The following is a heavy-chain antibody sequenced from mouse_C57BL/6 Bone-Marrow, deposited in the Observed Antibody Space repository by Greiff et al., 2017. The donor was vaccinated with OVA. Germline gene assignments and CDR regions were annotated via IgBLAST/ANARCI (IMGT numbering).Heavy chain of an antibody. J-gene: IGHJ2*01. Sequence: QVQLKQPGAELVKPGASVKLSCKASGYTFTSYWMQWVKQRPGQGLEWIGEIDPSDSYTNYNQKFKGKATLTVDTSSSTAYMQLSSLTSEDSAVYYCARKRYGADYWGQGTTLTVSS. CDR2: IDPSDSYT. CDR3: ARKRYGADY. CDR1: GYTFTSYW. D-gene: IGHD1-1*01. V-gene: IGHV1-50*01.